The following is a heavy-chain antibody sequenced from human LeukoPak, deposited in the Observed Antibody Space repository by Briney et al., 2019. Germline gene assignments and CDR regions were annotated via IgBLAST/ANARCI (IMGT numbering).Heavy chain of an antibody. CDR3: VRDWITLGGFHGH. J-gene: IGHJ4*02. CDR2: ISDAGSNK. D-gene: IGHD3-16*01. V-gene: IGHV3-30*04. Sequence: PGGSLRLSCGASGFTFSNYAMHWVRQAPGKGLEWVAVISDAGSNKYYADSVRGRFTISRDNSKNTLYLQMNSLRAADTAVYYCVRDWITLGGFHGHWGQGTLVTVSS. CDR1: GFTFSNYA.